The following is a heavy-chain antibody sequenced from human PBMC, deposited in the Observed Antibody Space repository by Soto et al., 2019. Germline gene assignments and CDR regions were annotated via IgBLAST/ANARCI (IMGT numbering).Heavy chain of an antibody. J-gene: IGHJ6*02. CDR1: GGSISSSSYY. Sequence: SETLSLTCTVSGGSISSSSYYWGWVRQPPRKGLEWIGSIYYTGTTDYNPSLKGRVTISVDTSKNQFSLRPRSVTAADTAAYYCARPHSIYYYYAMDVWGPGTTVTVSS. CDR3: ARPHSIYYYYAMDV. V-gene: IGHV4-39*01. CDR2: IYYTGTT.